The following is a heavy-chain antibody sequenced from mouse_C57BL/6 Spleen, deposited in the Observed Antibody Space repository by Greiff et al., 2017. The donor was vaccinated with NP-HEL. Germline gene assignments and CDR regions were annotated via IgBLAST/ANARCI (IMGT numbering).Heavy chain of an antibody. CDR3: ARLGLNWYFDV. D-gene: IGHD4-1*01. J-gene: IGHJ1*03. V-gene: IGHV5-17*01. CDR2: ISSGSSTI. CDR1: GFTFSDYG. Sequence: EVKLVESGGGLVKPGGSLKLSCAASGFTFSDYGMHWVRQAPEKGLEWVAYISSGSSTIYYADTVKGRFTISRDNAKNTLFLQMTSQRSEDTAMYYCARLGLNWYFDVWGTGTTVTVSS.